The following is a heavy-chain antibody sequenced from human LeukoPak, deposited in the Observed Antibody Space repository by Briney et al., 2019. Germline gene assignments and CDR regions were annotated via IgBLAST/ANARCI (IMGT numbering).Heavy chain of an antibody. CDR3: ARDGEWRYGMDV. V-gene: IGHV4-59*01. CDR1: GGSISSYY. Sequence: SETLSLTCTVSGGSISSYYWSWIRRPPGKGLEWIGYIYYSGSTNYNPSLKSRVTISVDTSKNQFSLKLSSVTAADTAVYYCARDGEWRYGMDVWGQGTTVTVSS. D-gene: IGHD7-27*01. CDR2: IYYSGST. J-gene: IGHJ6*02.